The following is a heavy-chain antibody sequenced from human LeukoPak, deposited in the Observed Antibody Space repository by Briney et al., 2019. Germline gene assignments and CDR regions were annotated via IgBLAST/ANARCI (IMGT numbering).Heavy chain of an antibody. Sequence: APVKVSCKVSGYTLTELSMHWVRQAPGKGLEWMGGFDPEDGETIYAQKFQGRVTMTEDTSTDTAYMELSSLRSEDTAVYYCATNIHRYGSGSYYNPFYYYGMDVWGQGTTVTVSS. CDR1: GYTLTELS. CDR3: ATNIHRYGSGSYYNPFYYYGMDV. J-gene: IGHJ6*02. CDR2: FDPEDGET. D-gene: IGHD3-10*01. V-gene: IGHV1-24*01.